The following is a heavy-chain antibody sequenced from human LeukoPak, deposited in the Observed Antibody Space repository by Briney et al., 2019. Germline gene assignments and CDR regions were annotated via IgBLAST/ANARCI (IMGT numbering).Heavy chain of an antibody. CDR3: ARMDDRKICYYYAMDV. CDR1: GGSFSDSY. D-gene: IGHD1-1*01. J-gene: IGHJ6*02. CDR2: INHSGST. Sequence: PSETLSLTCAVFGGSFSDSYWNWIRQSPGRGLEWIGEINHSGSTNYNPSLKSRVTISVDTSKNQFSLKLSSVTAADTAVYYCARMDDRKICYYYAMDVWGQGTTVTVSS. V-gene: IGHV4-34*01.